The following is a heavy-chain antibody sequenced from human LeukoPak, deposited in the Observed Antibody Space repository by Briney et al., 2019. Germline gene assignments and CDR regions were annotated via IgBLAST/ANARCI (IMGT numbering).Heavy chain of an antibody. CDR1: GFTFNTYA. Sequence: PGGSLRLSCTVSGFTFNTYAMHWVRQAPGKGLEWVAVISYDGGNKYYADSVKGRFTISRDNPRNTLDLHMNSLRSEDTAVYYCARGSTHDDVLRKNWFDPWGQGTLVTVSS. J-gene: IGHJ5*02. CDR2: ISYDGGNK. CDR3: ARGSTHDDVLRKNWFDP. V-gene: IGHV3-30-3*01. D-gene: IGHD3-9*01.